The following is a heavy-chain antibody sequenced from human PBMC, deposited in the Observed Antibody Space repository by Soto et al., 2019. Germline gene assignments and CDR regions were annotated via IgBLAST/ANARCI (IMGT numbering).Heavy chain of an antibody. V-gene: IGHV4-34*01. D-gene: IGHD2-21*02. CDR3: ALTSYCGGDCYWGSDY. Sequence: SETLSLTCAVHGGSFSGYYWXWIRQPPGQGLEWIGEINHSGSTNYNPSLKSRVTISVDTSKNQFSLKLSSVTAADTAVYYCALTSYCGGDCYWGSDYWGQGILVPVSS. CDR1: GGSFSGYY. J-gene: IGHJ4*02. CDR2: INHSGST.